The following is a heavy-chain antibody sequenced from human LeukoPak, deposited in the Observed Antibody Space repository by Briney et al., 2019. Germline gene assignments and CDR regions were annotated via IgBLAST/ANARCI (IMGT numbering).Heavy chain of an antibody. CDR1: GFTFSSYS. CDR2: ISSSSNYI. Sequence: GGSLRLSCAASGFTFSSYSMNWVRQAPGKGLEWFSSISSSSNYIYYADSVKGRFTLSRDNAKNSLWLQMNSLRAEDTAVYYCARGEGDSGGNFVGDYWGQGTLVTVSS. V-gene: IGHV3-21*01. CDR3: ARGEGDSGGNFVGDY. D-gene: IGHD4-23*01. J-gene: IGHJ4*02.